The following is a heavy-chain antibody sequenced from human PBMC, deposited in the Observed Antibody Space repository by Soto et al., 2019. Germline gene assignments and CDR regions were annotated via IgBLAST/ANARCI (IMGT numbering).Heavy chain of an antibody. V-gene: IGHV3-23*01. Sequence: PWGSLRLSCAASGFTFSTYAMSWVRQAPGKGLEWVSGISGSGDSTYYADSVKGRFTISRDISKNTLFLQMTSLRAEDTAVYYCAKDLYGSGNSRLDSWGQGTMVTVSS. CDR3: AKDLYGSGNSRLDS. CDR1: GFTFSTYA. J-gene: IGHJ4*02. CDR2: ISGSGDST. D-gene: IGHD3-10*01.